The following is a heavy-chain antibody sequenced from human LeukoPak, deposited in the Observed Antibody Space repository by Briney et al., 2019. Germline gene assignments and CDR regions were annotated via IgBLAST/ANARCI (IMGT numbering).Heavy chain of an antibody. CDR3: ARGNYYDSSGYSLRFDY. CDR1: GYTFTGYY. Sequence: ASVKVSCKASGYTFTGYYMHWVRQAPGQGLEWMGWINPNSGGTNYAQKFQGRVTMTRDTSISTAYMELSRLRSDDTAVYYCARGNYYDSSGYSLRFDYWGQGTLVTASS. CDR2: INPNSGGT. V-gene: IGHV1-2*02. D-gene: IGHD3-22*01. J-gene: IGHJ4*02.